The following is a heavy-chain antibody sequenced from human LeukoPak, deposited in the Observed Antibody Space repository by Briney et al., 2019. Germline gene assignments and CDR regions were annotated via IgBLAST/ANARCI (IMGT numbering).Heavy chain of an antibody. CDR3: AREIVVVPAAIEGYYYYYYMDV. D-gene: IGHD2-2*02. V-gene: IGHV4-4*07. Sequence: SETLSLTCTVSNGSISSYYWSWIRQPAGKGLEWIGRIYTSGSTNYNPSLKSRVTMSVDTSKNQFSLKLSSVTAADTAVYYCAREIVVVPAAIEGYYYYYYMDVWGKGTTVTVSS. CDR2: IYTSGST. CDR1: NGSISSYY. J-gene: IGHJ6*03.